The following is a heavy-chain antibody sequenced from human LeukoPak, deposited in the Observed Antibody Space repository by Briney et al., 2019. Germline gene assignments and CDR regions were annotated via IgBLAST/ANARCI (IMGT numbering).Heavy chain of an antibody. V-gene: IGHV3-53*01. J-gene: IGHJ6*02. Sequence: PGGSLRLSCAASGFTVSSNYMSWVRQAPGKGLEWVSVIYSGGSTYYADSVKGRFTISRDNSKNTLYLQMNSLRAEDTAVYYCARGPKDYYDSSGYYRYYGMDVWGQGTTVTVSS. D-gene: IGHD3-22*01. CDR3: ARGPKDYYDSSGYYRYYGMDV. CDR1: GFTVSSNY. CDR2: IYSGGST.